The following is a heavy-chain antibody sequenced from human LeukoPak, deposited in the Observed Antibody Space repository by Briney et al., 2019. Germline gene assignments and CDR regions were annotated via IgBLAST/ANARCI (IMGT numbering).Heavy chain of an antibody. CDR3: AREEWIQLWSTGAFDI. V-gene: IGHV3-33*01. Sequence: GGSLRLSCAASGFTFSSYGMHWVRQAPGKGLEWVAVIWYDESNKYYADSVKGRFTISRDNSKNTLYLQMNSLRAEDTAVYYCAREEWIQLWSTGAFDIWGQGTMVTVSS. CDR1: GFTFSSYG. D-gene: IGHD5-18*01. J-gene: IGHJ3*02. CDR2: IWYDESNK.